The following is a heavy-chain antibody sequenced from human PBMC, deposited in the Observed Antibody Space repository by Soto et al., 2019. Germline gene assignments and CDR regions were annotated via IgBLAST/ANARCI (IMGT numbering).Heavy chain of an antibody. Sequence: EVEVLESGGGLVQPGWSLRLSCAASGFTFSAYVMSWVRQAPGKGLEWVSRITSSGGGKYYADSVKGRFTVSRDNSKNTVYLQMNSLRDEDTAVYYCAKLTAAWGQGTLVTVSS. D-gene: IGHD6-13*01. CDR3: AKLTAA. J-gene: IGHJ4*02. CDR1: GFTFSAYV. V-gene: IGHV3-23*01. CDR2: ITSSGGGK.